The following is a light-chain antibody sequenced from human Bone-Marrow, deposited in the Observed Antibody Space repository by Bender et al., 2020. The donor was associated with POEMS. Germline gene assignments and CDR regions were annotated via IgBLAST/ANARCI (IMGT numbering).Light chain of an antibody. CDR2: EDN. CDR3: QSYDSYCRAV. Sequence: NFVLTQPHSVSESPGKTVTISCTRSSGSFASNYVQWYQQRPGSSPTTVIFEDNRRPTGVPDRCSGSIDSSPNSASLTISALKTEDEADYYCQSYDSYCRAVFGGGTNLSVL. J-gene: IGLJ2*01. CDR1: SGSFASNY. V-gene: IGLV6-57*01.